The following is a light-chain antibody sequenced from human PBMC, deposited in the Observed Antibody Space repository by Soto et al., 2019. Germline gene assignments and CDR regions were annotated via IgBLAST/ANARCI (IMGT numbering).Light chain of an antibody. CDR1: RSITTY. CDR3: QQSYTPPRT. V-gene: IGKV1-39*01. J-gene: IGKJ1*01. CDR2: AAS. Sequence: DIQMTQSPSSLSASIGDRVTITCRASRSITTYLNWYQQKPGKAPTLLIFAASTLKTGVPSRFSGSGSGTDLTLTISSLQADDVATYYCQQSYTPPRTFGQGT.